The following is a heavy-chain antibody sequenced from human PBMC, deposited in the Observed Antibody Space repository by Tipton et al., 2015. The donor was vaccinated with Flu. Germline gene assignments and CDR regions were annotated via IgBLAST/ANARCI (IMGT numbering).Heavy chain of an antibody. Sequence: SLRLSCAASGFTFSSYEMNWVRQAPGKGLEWLSYISSSGSTISYADSVRGRFTISRDNAKNSLYLQLNSLRAEDTAVYYCARFAGGPWGQGTLVTVSS. J-gene: IGHJ5*02. CDR2: ISSSGSTI. V-gene: IGHV3-48*03. CDR1: GFTFSSYE. D-gene: IGHD3-16*01. CDR3: ARFAGGP.